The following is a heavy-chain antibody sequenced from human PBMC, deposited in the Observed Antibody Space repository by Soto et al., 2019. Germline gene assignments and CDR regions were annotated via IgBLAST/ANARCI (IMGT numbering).Heavy chain of an antibody. Sequence: EVKLLESGGGLARPGGSLRLSCVGSGFTFDSYAISWVRQAPGERLQWIAAISGSADGTDYAHSVRGRLTISRDNAKKTVHLQMDSLRVEDTAVYFCAKDTVGGYIFWSGYSSDGLDVWGQGTLVTVS. D-gene: IGHD3-3*01. V-gene: IGHV3-23*01. CDR1: GFTFDSYA. CDR3: AKDTVGGYIFWSGYSSDGLDV. J-gene: IGHJ3*01. CDR2: ISGSADGT.